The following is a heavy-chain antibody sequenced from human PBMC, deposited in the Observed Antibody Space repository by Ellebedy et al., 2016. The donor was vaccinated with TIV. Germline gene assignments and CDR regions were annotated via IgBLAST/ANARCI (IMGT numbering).Heavy chain of an antibody. CDR3: AKDRTSGDGYWVFDS. CDR2: FVGSGAE. CDR1: GFTFSPYA. J-gene: IGHJ4*02. V-gene: IGHV3-23*01. D-gene: IGHD2-21*02. Sequence: GESLKISCAASGFTFSPYAMAWVRQAPGKGLEWVSGFVGSGAEKYADSVKGRFTISRDNSKRTVDLQTRSVRAEETAVYFCAKDRTSGDGYWVFDSWGQGTMVSVSS.